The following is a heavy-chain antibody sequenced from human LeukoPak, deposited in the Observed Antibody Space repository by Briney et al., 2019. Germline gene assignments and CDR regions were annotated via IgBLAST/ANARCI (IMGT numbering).Heavy chain of an antibody. CDR1: GYTFTSYG. CDR2: ISAYNGNT. D-gene: IGHD3-22*01. V-gene: IGHV1-18*01. J-gene: IGHJ4*02. CDR3: ARTYYYDSSGYAPLYY. Sequence: GASVKVSCKASGYTFTSYGISWVRQAPGQGLEWMGWISAYNGNTNYAQKLQGRVTMTTDTSTSTAYMELRSLRSDDTAVYYCARTYYYDSSGYAPLYYWGQGTLVTVSS.